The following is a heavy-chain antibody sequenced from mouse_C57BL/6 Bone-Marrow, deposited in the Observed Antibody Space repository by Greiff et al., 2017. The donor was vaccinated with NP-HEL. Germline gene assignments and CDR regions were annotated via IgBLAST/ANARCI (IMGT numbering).Heavy chain of an antibody. J-gene: IGHJ3*01. Sequence: QVQLKQPGAELVMPGASVKLSCKASGYTFTSYWMHWVKQRPGQGLEWIGEIDPSDSYTNYNQKFKGKSTLTVDKSSSTAYMQLSSLTSEDSAVYYCARLYDYAVLAYWGQGTLVTVSA. CDR2: IDPSDSYT. D-gene: IGHD2-4*01. CDR3: ARLYDYAVLAY. CDR1: GYTFTSYW. V-gene: IGHV1-69*01.